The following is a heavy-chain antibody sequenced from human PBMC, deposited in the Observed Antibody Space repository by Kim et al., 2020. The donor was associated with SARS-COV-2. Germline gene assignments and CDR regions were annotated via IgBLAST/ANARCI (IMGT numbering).Heavy chain of an antibody. V-gene: IGHV4-34*01. CDR1: GGSFSGYY. J-gene: IGHJ4*02. CDR2: INHSGST. Sequence: SETLSLTCAVYGGSFSGYYWSWIRQPPGKGLEWIGEINHSGSTNYNPSLKSRVTISVDTSKNQFSLKLSSVTAADTAVYYCARGSHLGDYVWGSYRPFYYFDYWGQGTLVTVSS. CDR3: ARGSHLGDYVWGSYRPFYYFDY. D-gene: IGHD3-16*02.